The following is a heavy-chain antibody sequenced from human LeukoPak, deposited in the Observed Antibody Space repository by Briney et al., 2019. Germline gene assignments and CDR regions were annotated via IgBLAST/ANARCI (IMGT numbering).Heavy chain of an antibody. CDR2: IKQDGTEK. CDR1: GFTFDKFW. CDR3: PRQELTFDY. D-gene: IGHD1-1*01. J-gene: IGHJ4*02. V-gene: IGHV3-7*01. Sequence: PGGSLRLSCAASGFTFDKFWMSWVRQAPGKGLEWVANIKQDGTEKYYVDSMKGRFTISRDNGKNSLYLQIDSLRAEDTAVYYTPRQELTFDYWGQGTQVTVSS.